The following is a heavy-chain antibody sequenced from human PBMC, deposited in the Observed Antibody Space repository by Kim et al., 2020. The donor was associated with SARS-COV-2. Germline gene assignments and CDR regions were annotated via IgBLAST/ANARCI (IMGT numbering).Heavy chain of an antibody. CDR3: AKDISPLRIAARGYYYGMDV. V-gene: IGHV3-9*01. CDR1: GFTFDDYA. CDR2: ISWNSGSI. Sequence: GGSPRLSCAASGFTFDDYAMHWVRQAPGKGLEWVSGISWNSGSIGYADSVKGRFTISRDNAKNSLYLQMNSLRAEDTALYYCAKDISPLRIAARGYYYGMDVWGQGTTVTVSS. J-gene: IGHJ6*02. D-gene: IGHD6-6*01.